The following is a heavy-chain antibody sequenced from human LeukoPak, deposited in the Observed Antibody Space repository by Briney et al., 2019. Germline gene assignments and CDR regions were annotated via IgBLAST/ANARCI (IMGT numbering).Heavy chain of an antibody. V-gene: IGHV3-23*01. Sequence: PGGSLRLSCAASGFTFSSYAMSWVRQAPGKGLEWVSAISGSGGSTYYADSVKGRFTISRDNSKNTLYLQMNSLRAEDTAVYYCAKDQSSYYYDSSGYSRGYYFDYWGQGTLVTVSS. CDR1: GFTFSSYA. CDR3: AKDQSSYYYDSSGYSRGYYFDY. J-gene: IGHJ4*02. CDR2: ISGSGGST. D-gene: IGHD3-22*01.